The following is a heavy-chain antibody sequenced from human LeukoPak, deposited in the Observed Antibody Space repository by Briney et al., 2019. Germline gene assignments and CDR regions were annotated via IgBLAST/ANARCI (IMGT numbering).Heavy chain of an antibody. CDR2: ISSSGSTI. CDR3: AGYASSGRRDALDI. CDR1: GFTFSSYE. J-gene: IGHJ3*02. Sequence: PGGSLRLSCAASGFTFSSYEMNWVRQAPGKGLEWVSYISSSGSTIYYADSVKGRFTISRDNAKNSLYLQMNSLRAEDTAVYYRAGYASSGRRDALDIWGQGTMVTVSS. V-gene: IGHV3-48*03. D-gene: IGHD3-22*01.